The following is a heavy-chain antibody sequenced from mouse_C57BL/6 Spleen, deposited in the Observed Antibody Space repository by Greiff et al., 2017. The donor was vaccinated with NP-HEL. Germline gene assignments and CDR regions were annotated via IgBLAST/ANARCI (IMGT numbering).Heavy chain of an antibody. V-gene: IGHV1-18*01. D-gene: IGHD1-1*01. Sequence: EVKLQESGPELVKPGASVKIPCKASGYTFTDYNMDWVKQSHGKSLEWIGDINPNNGGTIYNQKFKGKATLTVDKSSSTAYMELRSLTSEDTAVYYCATYYGSSYGYFDVWGTGTTVTVSA. CDR2: INPNNGGT. CDR3: ATYYGSSYGYFDV. CDR1: GYTFTDYN. J-gene: IGHJ1*03.